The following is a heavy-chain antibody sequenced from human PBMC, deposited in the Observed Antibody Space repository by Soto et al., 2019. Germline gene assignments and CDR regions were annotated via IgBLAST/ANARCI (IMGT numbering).Heavy chain of an antibody. D-gene: IGHD4-17*01. J-gene: IGHJ6*03. CDR2: IYYSGST. Sequence: SXTLSLTCTVSGGSISSYYWSWIRQPPVKGLEWIGYIYYSGSTNYNPSLKSRVTISVDTSKNQFSLKLSSVTAADTAVYYCARDGGYGDPRYYYYYMDVWGKGTTVTVSS. CDR3: ARDGGYGDPRYYYYYMDV. CDR1: GGSISSYY. V-gene: IGHV4-59*01.